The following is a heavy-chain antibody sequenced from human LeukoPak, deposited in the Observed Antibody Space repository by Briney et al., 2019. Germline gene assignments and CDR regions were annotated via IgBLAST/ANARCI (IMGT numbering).Heavy chain of an antibody. V-gene: IGHV3-9*01. CDR2: ILANSRAI. J-gene: IGHJ4*02. D-gene: IGHD3-10*01. Sequence: PGGSLRLSCVTSGFPFNKYAFHWVRQAPGKGLEWVSGILANSRAIGYGDSVKGRFTISRDDATNSLYLRMNNLRVEDTALYYCVADTAGDLAFWGQGSLVIVSS. CDR1: GFPFNKYA. CDR3: VADTAGDLAF.